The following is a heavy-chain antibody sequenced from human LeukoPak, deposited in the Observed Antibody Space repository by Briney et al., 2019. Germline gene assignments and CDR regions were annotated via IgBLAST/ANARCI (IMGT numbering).Heavy chain of an antibody. Sequence: ASVKVSCKASGYTFTDYYIHWVRQAPGQGLEWMGWINPNSGGTNYAQKFQGRVTMTRDTSISTAYMELSRLRSDDTAVYYCVTNGALRYCSSTSCYQNYFLEYWGQGTLVTVSS. V-gene: IGHV1-2*02. D-gene: IGHD2-2*01. CDR1: GYTFTDYY. CDR3: VTNGALRYCSSTSCYQNYFLEY. J-gene: IGHJ4*02. CDR2: INPNSGGT.